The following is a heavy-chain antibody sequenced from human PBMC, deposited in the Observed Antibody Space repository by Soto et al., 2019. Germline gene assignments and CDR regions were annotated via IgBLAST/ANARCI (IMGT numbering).Heavy chain of an antibody. Sequence: EVQLLESGGGLVQPGGSLRLSCAASGFTFSSYAMSWVRQAPGKGLEWVSAISGSGGSTYYADSVKGRFTISRDNSRNTLYLQINSLRAEDTAVYYCRYSCCYWYFDLWGRGTLVTVSS. V-gene: IGHV3-23*01. CDR3: RYSCCYWYFDL. CDR2: ISGSGGST. CDR1: GFTFSSYA. J-gene: IGHJ2*01. D-gene: IGHD5-18*01.